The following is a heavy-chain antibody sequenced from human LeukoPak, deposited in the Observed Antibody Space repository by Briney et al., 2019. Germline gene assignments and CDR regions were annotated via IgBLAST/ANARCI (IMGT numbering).Heavy chain of an antibody. V-gene: IGHV1-2*02. CDR3: ARGASGGYFDY. D-gene: IGHD6-19*01. J-gene: IGHJ4*02. CDR1: GYTFTGYY. CDR2: INPNSSDT. Sequence: ASVKVSCKASGYTFTGYYLHLVRQPPGQGLEWMGWINPNSSDTHYTQRFQGRVTMTRDTSISTAYMELSSLRSDDTAVYYCARGASGGYFDYWGQGTLVTVSS.